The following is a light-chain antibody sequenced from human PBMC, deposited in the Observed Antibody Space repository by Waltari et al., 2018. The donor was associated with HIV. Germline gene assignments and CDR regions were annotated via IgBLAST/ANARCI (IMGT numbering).Light chain of an antibody. V-gene: IGLV3-21*02. CDR3: QVWQSINDQPTVV. CDR2: DGR. Sequence: SYVLTQPTSVSVAPGQTARIACGGNNIGSKSVHWYQQKPGQAPVLFVYDGRDRTPGKPERFPGSNAGNTDSLAISRVEAGDEADYYCQVWQSINDQPTVVFGGGTKLTVL. J-gene: IGLJ2*01. CDR1: NIGSKS.